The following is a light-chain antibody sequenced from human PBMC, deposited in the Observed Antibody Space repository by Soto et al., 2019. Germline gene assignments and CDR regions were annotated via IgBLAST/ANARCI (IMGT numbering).Light chain of an antibody. V-gene: IGKV3-20*01. Sequence: IVLTQSPGTLSLSPGERATLSCRASQNFGNTFLAWYQQKPGHAPRLLIYGASSRPTGIPDRISGSGSGTDFTLTISRLEPEDFAVYLCQQYGSSPYTFGQGTKLEIK. CDR1: QNFGNTF. CDR3: QQYGSSPYT. J-gene: IGKJ2*01. CDR2: GAS.